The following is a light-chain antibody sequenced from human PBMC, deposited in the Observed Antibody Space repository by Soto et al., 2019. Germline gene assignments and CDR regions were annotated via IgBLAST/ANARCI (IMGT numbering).Light chain of an antibody. V-gene: IGLV2-8*02. CDR2: EVS. J-gene: IGLJ3*02. CDR3: TSYAGSSNWV. CDR1: NSDVGGYNY. Sequence: QSALTQPPSASRSPGQSVTISCTGTNSDVGGYNYVSWYQHHPGKAPKFMIYEVSKRPSGVPDRFSGSKSGNTASLTVSGLQAEDEADYYCTSYAGSSNWVFGGGTKVTVL.